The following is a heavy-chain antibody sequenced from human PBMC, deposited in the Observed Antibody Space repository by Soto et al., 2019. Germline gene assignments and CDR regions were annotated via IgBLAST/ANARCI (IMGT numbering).Heavy chain of an antibody. CDR1: GFTFSDHH. CDR3: VRERCSSIDCTRGVFDY. D-gene: IGHD2-2*01. V-gene: IGHV3-72*01. J-gene: IGHJ4*02. Sequence: EVQLVESGGGLVQPGGSLRVSCAASGFTFSDHHMDWVRWAPGKGLEWVARTRNKAHSYTSEYAASVKGRFTISRDDSKNSLSLLISSLKTEDTAVYYCVRERCSSIDCTRGVFDYWGQGTLVTVSS. CDR2: TRNKAHSYTS.